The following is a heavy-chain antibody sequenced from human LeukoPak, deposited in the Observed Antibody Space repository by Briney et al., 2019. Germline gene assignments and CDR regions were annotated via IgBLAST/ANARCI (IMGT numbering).Heavy chain of an antibody. CDR3: ARHSTGGDGSGSLDY. CDR2: IYYSGST. D-gene: IGHD3-22*01. V-gene: IGHV4-59*08. J-gene: IGHJ4*02. Sequence: SETLSLTCTVSGGSISSYYWSWIRQPPRKGLEWIGYIYYSGSTNYSPSLKSRVTISVDTSKNQISLKLSSVTAADTAVYYCARHSTGGDGSGSLDYWGQGTLVTVSS. CDR1: GGSISSYY.